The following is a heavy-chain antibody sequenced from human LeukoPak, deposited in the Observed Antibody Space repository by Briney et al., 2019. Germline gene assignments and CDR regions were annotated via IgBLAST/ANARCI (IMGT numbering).Heavy chain of an antibody. CDR3: AKGRTGYIPDS. CDR1: GFTFSSSW. J-gene: IGHJ4*02. CDR2: IKEDGSEK. Sequence: GGSLTLSCAASGFTFSSSWMKWVRQAPGKGLESVAVIKEDGSEKLYVDSVKGRFTISRDNSKNTLYLQMNSLRVEDTAVYYCAKGRTGYIPDSWGQGTLVTVSS. V-gene: IGHV3-7*05. D-gene: IGHD6-13*01.